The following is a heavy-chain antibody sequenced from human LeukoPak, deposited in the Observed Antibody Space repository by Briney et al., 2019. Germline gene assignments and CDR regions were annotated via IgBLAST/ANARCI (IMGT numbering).Heavy chain of an antibody. CDR3: ARDQGSSWYKYFDL. D-gene: IGHD6-13*01. CDR2: IYYSGTT. J-gene: IGHJ2*01. Sequence: SETLSLTCTVSGGSISTYYWNWIRQPPGKGLEWIGYIYYSGTTNYNPSLKSRVSMSVDTSKNQFSLKLSSVTAADTAVYYCARDQGSSWYKYFDLWGRGTLVTVSS. V-gene: IGHV4-59*01. CDR1: GGSISTYY.